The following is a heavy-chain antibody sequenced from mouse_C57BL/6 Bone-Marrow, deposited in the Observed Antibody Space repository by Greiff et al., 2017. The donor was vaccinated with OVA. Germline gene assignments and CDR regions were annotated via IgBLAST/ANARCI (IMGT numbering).Heavy chain of an antibody. CDR3: TRSDDGYLYYFDY. J-gene: IGHJ2*01. V-gene: IGHV1-15*01. Sequence: QVHVKQSGAELVRPGASVTLSCKASGYTFTDYEMHWVKQTPVHGLEWIGAIDPETGGTAYNQKFKGKAILTADKSSSTAYMELRSLTSEDSAVYYCTRSDDGYLYYFDYWGQGTTLTVSS. D-gene: IGHD2-3*01. CDR2: IDPETGGT. CDR1: GYTFTDYE.